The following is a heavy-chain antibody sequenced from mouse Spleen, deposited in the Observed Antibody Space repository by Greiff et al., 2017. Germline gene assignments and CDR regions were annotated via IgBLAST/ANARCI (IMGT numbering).Heavy chain of an antibody. CDR3: ARWDGKYYFDY. J-gene: IGHJ2*01. CDR1: GYTFTSYW. Sequence: QVQLQQPGAELVKPGASVKLSCKASGYTFTSYWMQWVKQRPGQGLEWIGEIDPSDSYTNYNQKFKGKATLTVDTSSSTACMQLSSLTSEDSAVYYCARWDGKYYFDYWGQGTTLTVSS. D-gene: IGHD2-1*01. CDR2: IDPSDSYT. V-gene: IGHV1-50*01.